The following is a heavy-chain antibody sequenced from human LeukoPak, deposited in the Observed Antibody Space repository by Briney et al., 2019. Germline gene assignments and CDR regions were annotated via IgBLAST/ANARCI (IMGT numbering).Heavy chain of an antibody. J-gene: IGHJ4*02. V-gene: IGHV3-21*01. CDR3: ATLPGRDYDFWSGYYSFDY. D-gene: IGHD3-3*01. Sequence: GGSLRLSCAASGFTFSGYSMNWVRQAPGKGLEWVSSISSSSSYIYYADSVKGRFTISRDNAKNSLYLQMNSLRAEDTAVYYCATLPGRDYDFWSGYYSFDYWGQGTLVTVSS. CDR1: GFTFSGYS. CDR2: ISSSSSYI.